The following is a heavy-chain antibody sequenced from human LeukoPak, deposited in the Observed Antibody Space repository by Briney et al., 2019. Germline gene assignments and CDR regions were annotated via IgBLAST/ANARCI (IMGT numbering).Heavy chain of an antibody. CDR1: GFAFSTYS. V-gene: IGHV3-48*02. CDR3: ARQTNGAMDV. Sequence: PGGSLRLSCAASGFAFSTYSMNWVRQAPGKGLEWIAYISVSSGTKYYADSVKGRFTISRDNAKISLYLQINSLRDEDTAVYYCARQTNGAMDVWGQGTTVTVSS. CDR2: ISVSSGTK. D-gene: IGHD2-8*01. J-gene: IGHJ6*02.